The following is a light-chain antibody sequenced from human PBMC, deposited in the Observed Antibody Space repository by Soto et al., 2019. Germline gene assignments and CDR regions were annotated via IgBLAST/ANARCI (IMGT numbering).Light chain of an antibody. CDR3: QSYDGSLSGWV. V-gene: IGLV1-40*01. J-gene: IGLJ3*02. CDR1: SSNIGAGYD. CDR2: GNN. Sequence: QSVLTQPPSVSGAPGQRVTISCTGSSSNIGAGYDVHWYQQLPGTAPKLLLYGNNNRPSGVPDRFSGSKSCTPASLAITGLQAEDEADYYCQSYDGSLSGWVFGGGTKLTVL.